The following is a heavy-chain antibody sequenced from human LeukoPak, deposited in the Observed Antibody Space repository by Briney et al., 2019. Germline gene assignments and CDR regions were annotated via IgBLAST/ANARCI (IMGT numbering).Heavy chain of an antibody. J-gene: IGHJ4*02. CDR2: IDHSGST. D-gene: IGHD1-26*01. Sequence: SETLSLTCAVSGGSISSSNWWNWVRQPPGKGLEWIGEIDHSGSTNYNPSLKSRVTISVDTSKNQFSLKLSSVTAADTAVYYCARGLRGSYYRSLAYWGQGTLVTVSS. CDR3: ARGLRGSYYRSLAY. CDR1: GGSISSSNW. V-gene: IGHV4-4*02.